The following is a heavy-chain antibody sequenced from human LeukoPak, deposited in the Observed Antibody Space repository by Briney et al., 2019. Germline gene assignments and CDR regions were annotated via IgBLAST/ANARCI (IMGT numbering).Heavy chain of an antibody. D-gene: IGHD4-11*01. J-gene: IGHJ5*02. CDR2: INPNSGGT. V-gene: IGHV1-2*02. Sequence: ASVKVSCKASGYTFTGYYIHWVRQAPGQGLEWMGWINPNSGGTNYAQKFQGRITMTRDTSISTAYMELTRLRSDDTAVYYYASQTTVSTDWFDPRGQGTLVTVSS. CDR3: ASQTTVSTDWFDP. CDR1: GYTFTGYY.